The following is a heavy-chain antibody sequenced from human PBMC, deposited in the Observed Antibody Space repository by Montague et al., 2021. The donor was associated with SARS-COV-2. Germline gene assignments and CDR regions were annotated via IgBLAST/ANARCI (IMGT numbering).Heavy chain of an antibody. CDR3: ARDMTYDFGRDYYAGDAIDV. CDR2: INSDATSA. D-gene: IGHD3-3*01. V-gene: IGHV3-74*01. CDR1: GFSISTYW. J-gene: IGHJ3*01. Sequence: SLRLSCAASGFSISTYWMHWVRQAPGKGLVWVSRINSDATSASYADSVQGRFTVSRDNAKNTLYLQMNSLRGEDTAVYDCARDMTYDFGRDYYAGDAIDVWGQGTMVSVSS.